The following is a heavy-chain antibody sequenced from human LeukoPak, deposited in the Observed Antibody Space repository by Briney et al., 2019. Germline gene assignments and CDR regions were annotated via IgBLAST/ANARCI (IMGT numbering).Heavy chain of an antibody. CDR3: ARGYLAVAGI. J-gene: IGHJ4*02. Sequence: ASVKVSCKASGYTFTGYYMHWVRQAPGQGREWMGWINPNSGGTNYAQKFQGGVTMTRATSISTAYMELSRLRPDDTAVYYRARGYLAVAGIWGQGTLVTVSS. CDR2: INPNSGGT. CDR1: GYTFTGYY. V-gene: IGHV1-2*02. D-gene: IGHD6-19*01.